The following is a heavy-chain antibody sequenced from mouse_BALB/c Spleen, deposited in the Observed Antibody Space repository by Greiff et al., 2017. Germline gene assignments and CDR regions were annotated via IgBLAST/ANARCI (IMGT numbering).Heavy chain of an antibody. D-gene: IGHD1-1*01. J-gene: IGHJ4*01. Sequence: VQLQQSGAELVKPGASVKLSCTASGFNIKDTYMHWVKQRPEQGLEWIGRIDPANGNTKYDPKFQGKATITADTSSNTAYLQLSSLTSEDTAVYYCADLYYYGSSYGNYAMDCWGQGTSVTVSS. CDR3: ADLYYYGSSYGNYAMDC. V-gene: IGHV14-3*02. CDR1: GFNIKDTY. CDR2: IDPANGNT.